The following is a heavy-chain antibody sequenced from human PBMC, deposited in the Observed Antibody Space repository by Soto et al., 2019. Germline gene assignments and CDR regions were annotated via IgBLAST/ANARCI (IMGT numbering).Heavy chain of an antibody. V-gene: IGHV1-8*01. D-gene: IGHD2-21*01. CDR3: ARGPLVSRFPHDY. CDR2: MNPNSGNT. CDR1: GYTFTSYD. Sequence: QVQLVQSGAEVKKPGASVKVSCKASGYTFTSYDINWVRQATGQGLEWMEWMNPNSGNTGYAQKFQGRVTMTRITSISTGYMELSSLRSADTAVYYCARGPLVSRFPHDYWGQGTLVTVSS. J-gene: IGHJ4*02.